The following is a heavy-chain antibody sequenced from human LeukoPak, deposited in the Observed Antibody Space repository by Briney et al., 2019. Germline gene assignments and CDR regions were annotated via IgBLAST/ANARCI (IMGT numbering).Heavy chain of an antibody. CDR2: IYYSGST. Sequence: PSETLSLTSTVSGDSIMIYYWSWIRQPPREGLEWIGYIYYSGSTNYNPSLKSRAAISVHTSKNQFSLKLSYLTAADTAVYYCARGNWTPRPPDAFDIWGQGTMVTVS. V-gene: IGHV4-59*01. J-gene: IGHJ3*02. CDR1: GDSIMIYY. D-gene: IGHD1-20*01. CDR3: ARGNWTPRPPDAFDI.